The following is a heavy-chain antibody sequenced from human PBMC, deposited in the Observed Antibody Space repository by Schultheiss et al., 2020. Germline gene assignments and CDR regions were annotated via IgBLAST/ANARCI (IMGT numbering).Heavy chain of an antibody. D-gene: IGHD4-17*01. Sequence: GESLKISCAASGFTFSSYSMNWVRQAPGKGLEWVSSISSSSSYIYYADSVKGRFTISRDNAKKTAILEMNSLRAEDTALYFCARGRDYGDHWGQGTLVTVSS. CDR2: ISSSSSYI. CDR3: ARGRDYGDH. J-gene: IGHJ5*02. V-gene: IGHV3-21*01. CDR1: GFTFSSYS.